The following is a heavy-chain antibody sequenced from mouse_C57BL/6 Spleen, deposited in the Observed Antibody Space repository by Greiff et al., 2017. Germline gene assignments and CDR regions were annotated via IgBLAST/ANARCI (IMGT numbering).Heavy chain of an antibody. V-gene: IGHV6-3*01. CDR1: GFTFSNYW. J-gene: IGHJ2*01. D-gene: IGHD2-3*01. Sequence: EVKLVESGGGLVQPGGSMKLSCVASGFTFSNYWMNWVRQSPEKGLEWVAQIRLKSDNYATHYAESVKGRFTISRDDSKSSVYLQMNNLRAEDTGIYYCTDDGYPPNSNYWGQGTTLTVSS. CDR3: TDDGYPPNSNY. CDR2: IRLKSDNYAT.